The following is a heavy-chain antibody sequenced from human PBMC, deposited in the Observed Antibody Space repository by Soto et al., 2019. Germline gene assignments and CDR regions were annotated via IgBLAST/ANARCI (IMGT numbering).Heavy chain of an antibody. D-gene: IGHD6-19*01. Sequence: QVQLVQSGADVKKPGSSVTVSCTASGGTFSSYAINWVRQAPGQGLEWMGAIIPNFSTANYAQKFRGSVTSTADESTRTAYMELSSMRSEDTAVYYCGSEVAVAGAVYFDYWGQGTL. J-gene: IGHJ4*02. CDR1: GGTFSSYA. CDR3: GSEVAVAGAVYFDY. CDR2: IIPNFSTA. V-gene: IGHV1-69*01.